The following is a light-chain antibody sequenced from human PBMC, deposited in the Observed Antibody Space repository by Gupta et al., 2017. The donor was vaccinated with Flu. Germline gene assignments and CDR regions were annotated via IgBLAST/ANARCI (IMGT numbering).Light chain of an antibody. V-gene: IGLV2-14*01. CDR1: SSDVGGYNY. Sequence: QSALPQPASVSGSPGQSIPISCTGTSSDVGGYNYVSWYQQHPGKAPKLMIYEVSNRTSGVSNRVSVSKSGNTAALTLTGLQAEDEADDYCSSDTRSSTPVVFGGGTKLTVL. CDR3: SSDTRSSTPVV. J-gene: IGLJ2*01. CDR2: EVS.